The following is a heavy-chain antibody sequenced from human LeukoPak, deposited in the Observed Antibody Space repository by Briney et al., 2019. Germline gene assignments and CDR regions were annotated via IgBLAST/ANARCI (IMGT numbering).Heavy chain of an antibody. D-gene: IGHD4-23*01. J-gene: IGHJ6*03. Sequence: ASVKVSCKASGYIFTSYGISWVRQAPGQGLEWMGWISAYNGNTNYAQKLQGRVTMTTDTSTSTAYMELRSLRSDDTAVYYCARTDAVVTPGPCYYYYYMDVWGKGTTVTVSS. CDR2: ISAYNGNT. V-gene: IGHV1-18*01. CDR3: ARTDAVVTPGPCYYYYYMDV. CDR1: GYIFTSYG.